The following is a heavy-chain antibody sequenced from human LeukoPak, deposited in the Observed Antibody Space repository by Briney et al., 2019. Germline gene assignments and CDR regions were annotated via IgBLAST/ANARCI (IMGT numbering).Heavy chain of an antibody. J-gene: IGHJ3*02. D-gene: IGHD3-22*01. CDR1: GFTFSSYA. CDR2: ISYDGSNK. V-gene: IGHV3-30-3*01. Sequence: GGSLRLSCAASGFTFSSYAMRWVRQAPGKGLEWVAVISYDGSNKYYADSVKGRFTISRDNSKNTLYLQMNSLRAEDTAVYYCARDYDSSGYYPDAFDIWGQGTMVTVSS. CDR3: ARDYDSSGYYPDAFDI.